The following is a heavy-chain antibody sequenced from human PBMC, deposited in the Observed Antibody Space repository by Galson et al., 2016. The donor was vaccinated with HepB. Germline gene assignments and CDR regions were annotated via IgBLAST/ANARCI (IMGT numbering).Heavy chain of an antibody. CDR3: AKGATARVTDH. J-gene: IGHJ5*02. CDR1: GYTFTTYF. D-gene: IGHD5-18*01. Sequence: SVKVSCKASGYTFTTYFLHWVRQAPGQGPEWLGRINPSTGVTNYAQQFKGRVTLTRDTSISTAYMDLSGLRYDDSAIYYCAKGATARVTDHWGQGTLVTVSS. CDR2: INPSTGVT. V-gene: IGHV1-2*06.